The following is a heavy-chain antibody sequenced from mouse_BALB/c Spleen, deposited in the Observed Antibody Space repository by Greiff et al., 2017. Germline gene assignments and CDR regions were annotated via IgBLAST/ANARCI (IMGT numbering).Heavy chain of an antibody. Sequence: EVMLVESGGGLVKPGGSLKLSCAASGFTFSSYTMSWVRQTPEKRLEWVATISSGGGNTYYPDSVKGRFTISRDNAKNNLYLQMSSLRSEDTALYYCARLGVRACFAYWGQGTLVTVSA. CDR2: ISSGGGNT. V-gene: IGHV5-9*03. CDR1: GFTFSSYT. CDR3: ARLGVRACFAY. J-gene: IGHJ3*01.